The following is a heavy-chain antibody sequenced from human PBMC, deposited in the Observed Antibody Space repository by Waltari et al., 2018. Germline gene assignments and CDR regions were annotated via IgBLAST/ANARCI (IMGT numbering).Heavy chain of an antibody. V-gene: IGHV4-61*09. CDR3: ARAKASSSGHYGMDV. D-gene: IGHD6-13*01. CDR2: IYTSGST. Sequence: QVQLQESGPGLVKPSQTLSLTCTVSGGSISSGSYYWSWIRQPAGKGLEWIGYIYTSGSTNYNPSLKSRVTISVDTSKNQFSLKLSSVTAADTAVYYCARAKASSSGHYGMDVWGQGTTVTVSS. CDR1: GGSISSGSYY. J-gene: IGHJ6*01.